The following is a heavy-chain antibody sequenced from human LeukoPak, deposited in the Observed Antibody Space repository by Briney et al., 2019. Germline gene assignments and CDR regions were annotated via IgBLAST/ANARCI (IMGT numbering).Heavy chain of an antibody. V-gene: IGHV1-2*06. CDR3: ARAPGKDCTGGSCHSLPYY. J-gene: IGHJ4*02. CDR1: GYTFTDYY. CDR2: INPNSGGA. Sequence: ASVKVSCKASGYTFTDYYIHWVRRAPGQGLEWMGRINPNSGGANYAQNFQGTVIMTRDTSITTAYMELTSLRSDDTALYYCARAPGKDCTGGSCHSLPYYWGQGTLVTVSS. D-gene: IGHD2-15*01.